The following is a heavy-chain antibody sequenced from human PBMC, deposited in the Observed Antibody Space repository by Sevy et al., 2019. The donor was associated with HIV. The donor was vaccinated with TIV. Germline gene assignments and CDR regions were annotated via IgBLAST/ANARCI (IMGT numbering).Heavy chain of an antibody. D-gene: IGHD2-15*01. Sequence: GGSLRLSCAASGFTFSSYNMNWVRQAPGKGLEWVSCSSSSSSYIYYADSVKGRFTISRDNAKDSLYLQMNTLRAEDTAVYYCARVVAYCSGGSCFAGYYYGMDVWGQGTTVTVSS. J-gene: IGHJ6*02. CDR1: GFTFSSYN. V-gene: IGHV3-21*01. CDR3: ARVVAYCSGGSCFAGYYYGMDV. CDR2: SSSSSSYI.